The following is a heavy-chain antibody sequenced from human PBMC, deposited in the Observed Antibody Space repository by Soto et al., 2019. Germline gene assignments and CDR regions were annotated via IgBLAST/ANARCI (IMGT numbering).Heavy chain of an antibody. J-gene: IGHJ4*02. V-gene: IGHV4-59*08. CDR3: ARHETLHGDYDY. Sequence: KTLSLSCTVQVDSIRVYYWSGFRHRLGKGLEWIGYIHSSGRRNYTPSLKKRFTISAHTSKNQFSRRLSSVTAADTAVYYCARHETLHGDYDYRGQGTLVADS. CDR1: VDSIRVYY. CDR2: IHSSGRR. D-gene: IGHD4-17*01.